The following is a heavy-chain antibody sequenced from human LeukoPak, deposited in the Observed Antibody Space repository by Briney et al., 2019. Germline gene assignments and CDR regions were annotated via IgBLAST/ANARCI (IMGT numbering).Heavy chain of an antibody. CDR3: ARYGGSYPHDAFEI. CDR1: GGSFSGYY. J-gene: IGHJ3*02. V-gene: IGHV4-34*01. Sequence: SETLSLTCAVYGGSFSGYYWSWIRQPPGKGLEWIGEINHSGSTNYNPSLKSRVTISVDTSKNQFSLKLRSVTAADTAVYYRARYGGSYPHDAFEIWGQGTMVTVSS. D-gene: IGHD1-26*01. CDR2: INHSGST.